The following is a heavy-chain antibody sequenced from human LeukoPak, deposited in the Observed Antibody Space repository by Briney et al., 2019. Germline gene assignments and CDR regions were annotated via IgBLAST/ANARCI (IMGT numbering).Heavy chain of an antibody. Sequence: GGSLRLSCAASRFTFSNAWMSWVRQAPGKGLEWVGRIKSKTDGGTTDYAAPVKGRFTISRDDSKNTLYLQMNSLKTEDTAVYYCTTDPAYYYGSGSYYKYYYYGMDVWGQGTTVTVSS. V-gene: IGHV3-15*01. CDR1: RFTFSNAW. CDR2: IKSKTDGGTT. CDR3: TTDPAYYYGSGSYYKYYYYGMDV. D-gene: IGHD3-10*01. J-gene: IGHJ6*02.